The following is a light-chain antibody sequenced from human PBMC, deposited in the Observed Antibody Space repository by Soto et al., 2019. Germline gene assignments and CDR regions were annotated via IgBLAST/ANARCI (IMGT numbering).Light chain of an antibody. J-gene: IGLJ3*02. Sequence: QSALTQPPSASGSPGQSVTISCTGTSSDVGGYNFVSWYQQQPGKAPKLLIYEVSKRPSGVPDRFSGSKSGYTASLTVSGLQAEDEDDYYCSSCGGSNHRNGLFGGGTKLTVL. CDR1: SSDVGGYNF. V-gene: IGLV2-8*01. CDR2: EVS. CDR3: SSCGGSNHRNGL.